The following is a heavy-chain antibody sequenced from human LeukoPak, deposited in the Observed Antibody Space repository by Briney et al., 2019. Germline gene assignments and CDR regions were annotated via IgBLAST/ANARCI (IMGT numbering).Heavy chain of an antibody. D-gene: IGHD3-3*01. Sequence: SQTLSLTCTVSGGSISSGGYYWSWIRQHPGKGLEWIGYIYYSGSIYYNPSLKSRVTISVDTSKNQFSLKLSSVTAADTAVYYCARVGTIFGVVDYWGQGTLVTVPS. V-gene: IGHV4-31*03. J-gene: IGHJ4*02. CDR1: GGSISSGGYY. CDR2: IYYSGSI. CDR3: ARVGTIFGVVDY.